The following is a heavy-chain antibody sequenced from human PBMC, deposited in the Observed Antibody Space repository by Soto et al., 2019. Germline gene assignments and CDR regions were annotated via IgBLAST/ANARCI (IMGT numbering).Heavy chain of an antibody. V-gene: IGHV3-66*01. CDR3: AREVLYSGYDSDWYFDL. D-gene: IGHD5-12*01. CDR2: IYSGGST. CDR1: GFTVSSNY. J-gene: IGHJ2*01. Sequence: EVQLVESGGGLVQPGGSLRLSCAASGFTVSSNYMSWVRQAPGKGLEWVSVIYSGGSTYYADSVKGRFTISRDNSKNTLYRQMNSLRAEDTAVYYCAREVLYSGYDSDWYFDLWGRGTLVTVSS.